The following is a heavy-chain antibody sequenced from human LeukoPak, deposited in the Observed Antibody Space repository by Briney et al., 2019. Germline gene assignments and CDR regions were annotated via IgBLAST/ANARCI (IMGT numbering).Heavy chain of an antibody. V-gene: IGHV3-30-3*01. J-gene: IGHJ5*02. D-gene: IGHD1-26*01. CDR2: ISYDGSNK. Sequence: GGSLRLSCAASGFTFSSYAMHWVRQAPGKGLEWVAVISYDGSNKYYADSVKGRFTISRDNSKNTLYLQMNSLRAEDTAVYYCARPSGSYSDVYNWFDPWGQGTLVTVSS. CDR1: GFTFSSYA. CDR3: ARPSGSYSDVYNWFDP.